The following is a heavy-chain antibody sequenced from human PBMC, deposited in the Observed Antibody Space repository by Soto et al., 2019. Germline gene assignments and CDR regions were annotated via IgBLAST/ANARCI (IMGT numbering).Heavy chain of an antibody. Sequence: GGPLRLSCAASGFTFSSYGMHWVRQAPGKGLEWVAVISYDGSNKYHADSVKGRFTISRDNSKNTLYLQMNSLRAEDTAVYYCAKKGYCSGGSCHGVDYWGQGTLVTVSS. V-gene: IGHV3-30*18. D-gene: IGHD2-15*01. CDR3: AKKGYCSGGSCHGVDY. J-gene: IGHJ4*02. CDR2: ISYDGSNK. CDR1: GFTFSSYG.